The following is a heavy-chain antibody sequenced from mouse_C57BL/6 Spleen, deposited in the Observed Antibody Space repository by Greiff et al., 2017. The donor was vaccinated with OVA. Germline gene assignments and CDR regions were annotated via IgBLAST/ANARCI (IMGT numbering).Heavy chain of an antibody. D-gene: IGHD2-3*01. V-gene: IGHV1-53*01. CDR2: INPSNGGT. J-gene: IGHJ2*01. CDR1: GYTFTSYW. CDR3: ARYRWDYFDY. Sequence: QVQLQQPGTELVKPGASVKLSCKASGYTFTSYWMPWVKQRPGQGLEWIGIINPSNGGTTYNEKFKSQATLTVDKSSSTAYMQRSSLTSEDSAVYNCARYRWDYFDYWGQGTTLTVSS.